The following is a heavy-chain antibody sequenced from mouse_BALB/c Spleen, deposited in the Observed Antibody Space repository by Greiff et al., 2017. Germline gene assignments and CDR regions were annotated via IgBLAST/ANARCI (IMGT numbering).Heavy chain of an antibody. CDR1: GFTFSSYA. CDR3: ARALGSSALFAY. J-gene: IGHJ3*01. Sequence: EVKLVESGGGLVKPGGSLKLSCAASGFTFSSYAMSWVRQTPEKRLEWVASISSGGSTYYPDSVKGRFTISRDNARNILYLQMSSLRSEDTAMYYCARALGSSALFAYWGQGTLVTVSA. D-gene: IGHD3-3*01. CDR2: ISSGGST. V-gene: IGHV5-6-5*01.